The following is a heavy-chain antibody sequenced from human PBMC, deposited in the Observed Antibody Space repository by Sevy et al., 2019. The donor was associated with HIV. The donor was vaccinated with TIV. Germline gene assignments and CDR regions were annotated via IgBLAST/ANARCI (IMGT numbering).Heavy chain of an antibody. CDR2: ISGSGTRT. D-gene: IGHD3-3*01. CDR1: GFSFDSYG. J-gene: IGHJ6*04. V-gene: IGHV3-23*01. Sequence: GGSLRLSCAVSGFSFDSYGMTWVRQAPGKGLEWVSGISGSGTRTYYADSVKGRFIISRDNSKNTLYLQMHSLRAEDTAVYYCATFLHYEFWSGPYSGMDVWGKGTTVTVSS. CDR3: ATFLHYEFWSGPYSGMDV.